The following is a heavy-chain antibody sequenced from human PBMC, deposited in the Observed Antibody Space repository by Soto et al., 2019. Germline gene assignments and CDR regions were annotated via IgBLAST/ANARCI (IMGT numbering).Heavy chain of an antibody. CDR2: IIPILGIA. D-gene: IGHD2-2*03. CDR1: GGTFSSYT. V-gene: IGHV1-69*02. CDR3: ARGGGGGYCSSTSCQDYYYYGMDV. Sequence: QVQLVQSGAEVKKPGSSVKVSCKASGGTFSSYTISWVRQAPGQGLEWMGRIIPILGIANYAQKFQGRVTITAEKTTSTAYMELSSLRSEDTAVYYCARGGGGGYCSSTSCQDYYYYGMDVWGQGTTVTVSS. J-gene: IGHJ6*02.